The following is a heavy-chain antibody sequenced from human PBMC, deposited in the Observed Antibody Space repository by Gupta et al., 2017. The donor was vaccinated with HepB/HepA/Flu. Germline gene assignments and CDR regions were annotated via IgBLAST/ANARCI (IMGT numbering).Heavy chain of an antibody. CDR2: ISYVGSKK. D-gene: IGHD1-20*01. V-gene: IGHV3-30-3*01. Sequence: QVQLVESGGGVVQPGRSLRLSCAASGFTFSSYAMHWVRQAPGKGLEWVAVISYVGSKKYYADSVKGRFTIARDNSKNTLYLQMNSLRAEDTAGDYCARDPHFITGKGVDYWGQGTRVTVSS. CDR1: GFTFSSYA. CDR3: ARDPHFITGKGVDY. J-gene: IGHJ4*02.